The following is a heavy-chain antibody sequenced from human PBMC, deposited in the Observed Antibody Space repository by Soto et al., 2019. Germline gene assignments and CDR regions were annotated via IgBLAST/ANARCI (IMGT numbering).Heavy chain of an antibody. CDR3: ARVETAHGIWGAFDI. Sequence: VQLVESGGGLVQPGGSLRLSCAASGFTVSSNYMSWVRQAPGKGLEWVSVIYSGGNTYYADSVKGRFTISRHNSKNTLYLQMNSLRAEDTAVYYCARVETAHGIWGAFDIWGQGTMVTVSS. V-gene: IGHV3-53*04. D-gene: IGHD2-15*01. J-gene: IGHJ3*02. CDR1: GFTVSSNY. CDR2: IYSGGNT.